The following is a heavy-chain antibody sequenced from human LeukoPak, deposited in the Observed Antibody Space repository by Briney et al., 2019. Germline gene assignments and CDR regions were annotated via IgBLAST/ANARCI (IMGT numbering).Heavy chain of an antibody. D-gene: IGHD5-18*01. CDR2: IFYSGST. CDR3: ARARGYSYAFDY. CDR1: GGSISSGDYY. Sequence: PSQTLSLTCTVSGGSISSGDYYWSWIRQPPGKGPEWVASIFYSGSTYYNPSLKSRVTISVDTSKNQFSLRSTSVTAADTAVYYCARARGYSYAFDYWGQGTLVTVSS. J-gene: IGHJ4*02. V-gene: IGHV4-39*07.